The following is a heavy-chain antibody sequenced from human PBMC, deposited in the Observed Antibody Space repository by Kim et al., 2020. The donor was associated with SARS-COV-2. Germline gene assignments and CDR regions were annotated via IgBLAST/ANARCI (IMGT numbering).Heavy chain of an antibody. V-gene: IGHV3-9*01. Sequence: GGSLRLSCAASGFTFDDYAMHWVRQAPGKGLEWVSGISWNSGSIGYADSVKGRFTISRDNAKNSLYLQMNSLRAEDTALYYCAKDSYSSSSRWYYFDYWGQGTLVTVSS. CDR2: ISWNSGSI. J-gene: IGHJ4*02. CDR3: AKDSYSSSSRWYYFDY. D-gene: IGHD6-6*01. CDR1: GFTFDDYA.